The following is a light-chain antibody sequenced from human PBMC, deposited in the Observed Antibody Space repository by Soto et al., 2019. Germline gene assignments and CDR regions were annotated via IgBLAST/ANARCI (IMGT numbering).Light chain of an antibody. Sequence: KQSPATLSLSEGERVTISCRASQSISSWLAWYQQKPGKAPKLLIYDASSLESGVPSRFSGSGSGTEFTLTISSLEPDDFATYYCQQYNSYPTFGEGTKVDIK. CDR2: DAS. J-gene: IGKJ4*02. CDR3: QQYNSYPT. V-gene: IGKV1-5*01. CDR1: QSISSW.